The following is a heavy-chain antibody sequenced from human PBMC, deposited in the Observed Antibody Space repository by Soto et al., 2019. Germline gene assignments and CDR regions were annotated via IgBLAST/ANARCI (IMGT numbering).Heavy chain of an antibody. CDR2: FDPEDGET. J-gene: IGHJ5*02. D-gene: IGHD6-6*01. Sequence: ASVKVSCKVSGYTLTELSMHWVRQAPGKGLEWMGGFDPEDGETIYAQKFQGRVTMTEDTSTDTAYMELSSLRSEDTAVYYCATGIAARPRVGGGGPNWFDPWGQGTLVTVSS. CDR1: GYTLTELS. CDR3: ATGIAARPRVGGGGPNWFDP. V-gene: IGHV1-24*01.